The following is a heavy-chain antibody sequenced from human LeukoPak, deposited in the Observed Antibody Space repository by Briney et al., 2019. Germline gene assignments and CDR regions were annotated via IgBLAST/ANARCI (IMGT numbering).Heavy chain of an antibody. J-gene: IGHJ5*01. Sequence: PSETLSLTCTVSGYSISSGYYWGWIRQPPGKGLEWIGSIYHSGSTYYNPSLKSRVTISVDTSKNQFSLKLSSVTAADTAVYYCARDLSSSWFDYWGQGTLVTVSS. D-gene: IGHD6-13*01. V-gene: IGHV4-38-2*02. CDR2: IYHSGST. CDR1: GYSISSGYY. CDR3: ARDLSSSWFDY.